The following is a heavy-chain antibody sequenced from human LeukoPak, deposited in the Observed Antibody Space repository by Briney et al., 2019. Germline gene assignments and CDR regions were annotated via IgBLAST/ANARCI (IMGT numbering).Heavy chain of an antibody. D-gene: IGHD3-10*01. J-gene: IGHJ3*02. V-gene: IGHV5-51*01. CDR2: IYPDDSDI. CDR3: ARHGRGSRSPNAFDI. CDR1: GYSVTSYW. Sequence: GESLKISCKGSGYSVTSYWIGWVRQMPGKGLEWMGIIYPDDSDIRYSPSFQGQVTISADKSIITAYLQWSSLKASDTAMYYCARHGRGSRSPNAFDIWGQGTMVTVSS.